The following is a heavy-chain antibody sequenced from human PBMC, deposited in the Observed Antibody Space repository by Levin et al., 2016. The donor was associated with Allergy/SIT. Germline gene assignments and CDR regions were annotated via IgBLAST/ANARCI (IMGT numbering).Heavy chain of an antibody. V-gene: IGHV4-39*01. CDR2: IYYSGST. D-gene: IGHD3-22*01. Sequence: SETLSLTCTVSGDSISSSAYYWDWIRQSPGKGLEWIGSIYYSGSTYYNPSLKSRVTISVDTSKNQFSLKLSSVTAADTAVYYCATHHAYDSGGSIYWGQGTLVTGLL. J-gene: IGHJ4*02. CDR1: GDSISSSAYY. CDR3: ATHHAYDSGGSIY.